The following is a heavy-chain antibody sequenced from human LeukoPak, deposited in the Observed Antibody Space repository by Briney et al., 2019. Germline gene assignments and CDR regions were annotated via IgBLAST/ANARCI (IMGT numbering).Heavy chain of an antibody. V-gene: IGHV4-59*01. CDR2: IYYSGST. CDR3: ARDRIGYFDY. CDR1: GGSFSSYS. J-gene: IGHJ4*02. Sequence: SETLYLTCTVSGGSFSSYSLSWIRQSPEKGLEWIGFIYYSGSTNYNPSLKSRVTILVDTSKNQFSLSLSSVTAADTAVYYCARDRIGYFDYWGQGTLVTVSS. D-gene: IGHD2/OR15-2a*01.